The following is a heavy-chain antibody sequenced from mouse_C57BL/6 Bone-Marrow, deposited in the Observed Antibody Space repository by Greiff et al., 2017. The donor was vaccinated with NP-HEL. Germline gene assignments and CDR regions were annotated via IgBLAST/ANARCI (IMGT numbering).Heavy chain of an antibody. CDR1: GYTFTSYD. V-gene: IGHV1-85*01. J-gene: IGHJ3*01. D-gene: IGHD3-3*01. CDR2: IYTRDGSS. Sequence: VQLQESGPELVKPGASVKLSCKASGYTFTSYDINWVKQRPGQGLEWLGWIYTRDGSSKYNEKFKGKATLTLDTSSSTAYMELHSLTSEDSAVYFCAREGTGAYWGQGTLVTVSA. CDR3: AREGTGAY.